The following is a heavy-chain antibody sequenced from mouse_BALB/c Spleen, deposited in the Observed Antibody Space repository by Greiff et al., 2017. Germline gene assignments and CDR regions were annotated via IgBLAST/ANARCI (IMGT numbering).Heavy chain of an antibody. CDR2: IWAGGST. V-gene: IGHV2-9*02. Sequence: VQGVESGPGLVAPSQSLSITCTVSGFSLTSYGVHWVRQPPGKGLEWLGVIWAGGSTNYNSALMSRLSISKDNSKSQVFLKMNSLQTDDTAMYYCARGNYYGSRGAMDYWGQGTSVTVSS. CDR1: GFSLTSYG. CDR3: ARGNYYGSRGAMDY. J-gene: IGHJ4*01. D-gene: IGHD1-1*01.